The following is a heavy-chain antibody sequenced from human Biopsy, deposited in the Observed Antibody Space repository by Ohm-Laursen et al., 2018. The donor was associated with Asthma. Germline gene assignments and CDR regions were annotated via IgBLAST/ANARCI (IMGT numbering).Heavy chain of an antibody. CDR2: HDHEEGGT. Sequence: AASVKVSCKISGYSLTDLSMHWVRQAPGQGLEWMGGHDHEEGGTVNAWRFQGRVTMTEDTSTDTAYMELSSLSSDDTAVYYCASDFPKDYVRYNFQFWGQGTLVTVSS. CDR1: GYSLTDLS. CDR3: ASDFPKDYVRYNFQF. J-gene: IGHJ4*02. V-gene: IGHV1-24*01. D-gene: IGHD4-17*01.